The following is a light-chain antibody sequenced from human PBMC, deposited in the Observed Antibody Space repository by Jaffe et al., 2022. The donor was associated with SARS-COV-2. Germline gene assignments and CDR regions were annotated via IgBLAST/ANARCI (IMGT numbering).Light chain of an antibody. V-gene: IGLV2-14*03. CDR3: SSYTSSSTQV. J-gene: IGLJ1*01. CDR2: DVS. Sequence: QSALTQPASVSGSPGQSITISCTGTSRDVGGYNYVSWYQHYPGKAPKVMIYDVSNRPSGVSNRFSGSKSGNTASLTISGLQTEDEADYFCSSYTSSSTQVFGTGTKVSVL. CDR1: SRDVGGYNY.